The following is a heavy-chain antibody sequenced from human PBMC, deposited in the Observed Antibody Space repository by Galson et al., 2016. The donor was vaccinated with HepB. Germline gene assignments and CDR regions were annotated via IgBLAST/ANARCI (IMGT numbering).Heavy chain of an antibody. CDR3: AKRGQQLVKDAFDV. CDR1: GFTFSNYA. V-gene: IGHV3-23*01. Sequence: SLILAYTASGFTFSNYAMNWFRQAPGKGLEWVSGISGCGGITYFAESVQGRFTISRDNSKNTLYLRMISLRAEDTAVYYCAKRGQQLVKDAFDVWGQGTLVTISS. J-gene: IGHJ3*01. CDR2: ISGCGGIT. D-gene: IGHD6-13*01.